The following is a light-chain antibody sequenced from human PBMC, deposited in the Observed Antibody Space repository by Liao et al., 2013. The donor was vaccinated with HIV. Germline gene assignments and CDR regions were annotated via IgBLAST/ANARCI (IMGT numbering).Light chain of an antibody. Sequence: SYELTQPPSVSVSPGQTASITCSGDKLGDKYACWYQQKPGQSPVLVIYQDTKRPSGIPERFSGSNSGNTATLTISGTQAMDEADYYCQAWDSSIYVVFGRRDQADRP. J-gene: IGLJ2*01. CDR3: QAWDSSIYVV. CDR2: QDT. CDR1: KLGDKY. V-gene: IGLV3-1*01.